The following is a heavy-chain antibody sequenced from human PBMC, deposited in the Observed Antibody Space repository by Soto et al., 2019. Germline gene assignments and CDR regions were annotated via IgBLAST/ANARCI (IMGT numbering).Heavy chain of an antibody. D-gene: IGHD2-2*01. CDR2: IPQDGVDG. V-gene: IGHV3-7*03. CDR3: ARDDLILPYHACFYGSAF. J-gene: IGHJ6*02. CDR1: GFTFSMYS. Sequence: GGSLRLSCEVSGFTFSMYSMSWVRQSPGKGLEWVAKIPQDGVDGHYADSVKGRFTISRDNGKNSLYLQLNNLRAEDTAVYYCARDDLILPYHACFYGSAFCGRGAGVTVSS.